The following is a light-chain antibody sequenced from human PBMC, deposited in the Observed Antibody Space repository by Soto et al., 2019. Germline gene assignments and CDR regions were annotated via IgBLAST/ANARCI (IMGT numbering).Light chain of an antibody. V-gene: IGKV1-5*01. CDR2: DAS. CDR1: QSLNTR. CDR3: QPYTRYSPLT. J-gene: IGKJ4*01. Sequence: HLTRSPATLSASFGDIVTLTFRASQSLNTRLAWYQQRPGKAPKLLIYDASTLESGVPSRFSGGGPGTEFTLTIHTLQPDDPAPYISQPYTRYSPLTFPGGTQLDIK.